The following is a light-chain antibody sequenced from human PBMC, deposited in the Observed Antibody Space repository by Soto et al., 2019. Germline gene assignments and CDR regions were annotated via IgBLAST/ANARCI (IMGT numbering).Light chain of an antibody. CDR3: CSFAGL. J-gene: IGLJ2*01. CDR1: SSVVGRYNY. CDR2: DVT. Sequence: QSALTQPRSVSGSPGQSVAISCAGTSSVVGRYNYVSWYQQYPGKAPKLIIYDVTKRPSGVPDRFSGSKSGNTASLTISGLQAEDEADYYCCSFAGLFGGGTKLTVL. V-gene: IGLV2-11*01.